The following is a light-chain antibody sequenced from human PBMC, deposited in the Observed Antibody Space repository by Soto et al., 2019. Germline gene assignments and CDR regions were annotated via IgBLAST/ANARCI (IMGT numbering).Light chain of an antibody. CDR1: RSDVGGYNY. J-gene: IGLJ1*01. CDR3: SSYTSSSTLV. V-gene: IGLV2-8*01. Sequence: QSALTQPPSASGSLGQSVTISCTGTRSDVGGYNYVSWYQQHPGKAPKLLLYEVSKRPSGVPDRFSGSKSGNTASLTISGLQAEDEADYYCSSYTSSSTLVFGTGTKLTVL. CDR2: EVS.